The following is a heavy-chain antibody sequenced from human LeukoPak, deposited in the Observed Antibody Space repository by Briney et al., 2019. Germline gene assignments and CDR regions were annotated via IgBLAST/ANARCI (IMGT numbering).Heavy chain of an antibody. V-gene: IGHV3-7*01. CDR2: IKQDGSEG. Sequence: GGSLRLSCAASGFTFSDYWMTWVRQAPGKGLEWVANIKQDGSEGYYADSVKGRFTVSRDNAKSSLYLQLNSLRAEDTAVYYCARGGDGGYFDYWGQGTLVTVSS. CDR1: GFTFSDYW. D-gene: IGHD3-10*01. J-gene: IGHJ4*02. CDR3: ARGGDGGYFDY.